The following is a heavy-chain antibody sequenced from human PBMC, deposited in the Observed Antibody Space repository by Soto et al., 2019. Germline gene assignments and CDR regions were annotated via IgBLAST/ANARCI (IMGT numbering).Heavy chain of an antibody. CDR1: VFTFISYA. Sequence: GCSLGLSCASSVFTFISYAMSWVRQAPGKGLEWVSAISGSGGSTYYADSVKGRFTISRDNSKNTLYLQMNSLRAEDTAVYYCAKDLGQWLVYWGQGTLVTVSS. CDR2: ISGSGGST. D-gene: IGHD6-19*01. V-gene: IGHV3-23*01. J-gene: IGHJ4*02. CDR3: AKDLGQWLVY.